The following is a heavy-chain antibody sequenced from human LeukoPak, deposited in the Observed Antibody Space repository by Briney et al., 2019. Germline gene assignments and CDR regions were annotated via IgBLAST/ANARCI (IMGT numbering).Heavy chain of an antibody. J-gene: IGHJ4*02. V-gene: IGHV3-33*01. CDR3: ARSIHYYYFDY. CDR2: IWYDGSNK. CDR1: GFTFSSYG. D-gene: IGHD2/OR15-2a*01. Sequence: PGGSLRLSCAASGFTFSSYGMHWVRQAPGKGLEWVAVIWYDGSNKYYADSVKGRFTISRDNSKSTLYLQMNSLRAEDTAVYYCARSIHYYYFDYWRQGTLVTVSS.